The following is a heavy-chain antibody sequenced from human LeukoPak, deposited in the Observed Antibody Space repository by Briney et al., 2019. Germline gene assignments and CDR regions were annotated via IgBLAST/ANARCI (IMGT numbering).Heavy chain of an antibody. D-gene: IGHD3-10*01. J-gene: IGHJ4*02. CDR2: ISAYNGNT. CDR1: GYTFTSYA. CDR3: ARDQGSLWFGELQCTY. Sequence: GASVKVSCKASGYTFTSYAMHWVRQAPGQGIEWMGWISAYNGNTNYAQKLQGRVTMTTDTSTSTASMELRSLRSDDTAVYYCARDQGSLWFGELQCTYWGQGTLVTVSS. V-gene: IGHV1-18*01.